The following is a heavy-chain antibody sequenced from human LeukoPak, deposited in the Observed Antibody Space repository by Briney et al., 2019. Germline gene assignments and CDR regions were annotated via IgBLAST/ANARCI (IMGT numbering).Heavy chain of an antibody. V-gene: IGHV4-4*02. CDR1: GGSISSSNW. CDR3: ARHGYGCGRWYSDL. Sequence: PSETLSLTCAVSGGSISSSNWWSWVRQPPGKGLEWIGGIYHSGSTNYNPSLKSRFTISVDKSKNQFSLKLSSVPAADTAVDYGARHGYGCGRWYSDLWRRGTLVTVSS. CDR2: IYHSGST. D-gene: IGHD5-18*01. J-gene: IGHJ2*01.